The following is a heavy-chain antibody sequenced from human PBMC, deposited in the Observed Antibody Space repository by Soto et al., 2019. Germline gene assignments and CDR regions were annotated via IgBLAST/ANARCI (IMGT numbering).Heavy chain of an antibody. CDR3: ARSRNSAVADSFDF. Sequence: AGSLRLSCAGSGFTFSRYAIHWVRQAPGKGLEWVAVISRDGKNKYYVDSVKGRFTVSRDDSQNTLYLHMNSLRREDTAVYYCARSRNSAVADSFDFWGQGTLVTVSS. CDR2: ISRDGKNK. V-gene: IGHV3-30*04. D-gene: IGHD2-21*01. J-gene: IGHJ4*02. CDR1: GFTFSRYA.